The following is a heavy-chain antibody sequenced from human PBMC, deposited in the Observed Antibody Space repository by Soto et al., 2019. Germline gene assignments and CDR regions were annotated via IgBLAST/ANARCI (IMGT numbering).Heavy chain of an antibody. D-gene: IGHD3-10*01. CDR3: ARDIGSYAYGEVY. J-gene: IGHJ4*02. CDR1: GGSIDSYW. V-gene: IGHV4-4*07. Sequence: LSLTCSVSGGSIDSYWWSWIRQPAGKGLEWIGRVYSSGTTDYNPSLNSRATLSVETSKNQFSLKLSSVTAADTAVYYCARDIGSYAYGEVYWGPGIQVHVFS. CDR2: VYSSGTT.